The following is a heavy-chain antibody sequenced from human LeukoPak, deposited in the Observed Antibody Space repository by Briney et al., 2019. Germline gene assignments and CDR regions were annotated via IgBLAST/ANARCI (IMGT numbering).Heavy chain of an antibody. V-gene: IGHV1-69*13. CDR2: IIPIFGTA. J-gene: IGHJ4*02. D-gene: IGHD1-26*01. Sequence: ASVKVSCKASGGTFSSYAISWVRQAPGQGLEWMGGIIPIFGTANYAQKFQGRVTITADESTSTAYMELSSLRSEDTAVYYCARGPSIVGATYFDYWGQGTLVTVSS. CDR1: GGTFSSYA. CDR3: ARGPSIVGATYFDY.